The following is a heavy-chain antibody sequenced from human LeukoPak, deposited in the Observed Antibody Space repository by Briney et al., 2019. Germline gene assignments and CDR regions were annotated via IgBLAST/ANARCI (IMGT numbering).Heavy chain of an antibody. J-gene: IGHJ4*02. CDR1: GFTFSSYG. D-gene: IGHD3-10*01. Sequence: QPGGSLRLSCAASGFTFSSYGMHWVRQAPGKGLEWVAVISYDGSNKYYADSVKGRFTISRDNSKNTLYLQMNSLRAEDTAVYYCAKDTCRYYGSGSHADFFDYWGQGTLVTVSS. V-gene: IGHV3-30*18. CDR3: AKDTCRYYGSGSHADFFDY. CDR2: ISYDGSNK.